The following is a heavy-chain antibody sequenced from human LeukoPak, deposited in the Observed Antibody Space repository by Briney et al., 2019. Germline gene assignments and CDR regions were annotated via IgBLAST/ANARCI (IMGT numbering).Heavy chain of an antibody. CDR2: ISSSSGNT. CDR1: GFTFSDYY. Sequence: GGSLRLSCAASGFTFSDYYMSWIRQAPGKGLEWVSYISSSSGNTNYAGSVKGRFTISRDNAKNSLYLQMNSLRAEDTAVYYCARAIRTTLTDFDYWGQGTLVTVSS. D-gene: IGHD4-17*01. V-gene: IGHV3-11*03. J-gene: IGHJ4*02. CDR3: ARAIRTTLTDFDY.